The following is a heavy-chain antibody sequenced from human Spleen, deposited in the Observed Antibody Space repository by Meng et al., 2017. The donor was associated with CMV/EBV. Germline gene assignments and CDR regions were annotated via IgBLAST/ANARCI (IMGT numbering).Heavy chain of an antibody. CDR3: ARGLAGIVVVPAARLLGAFDI. D-gene: IGHD2-2*01. J-gene: IGHJ3*02. CDR1: GGSFSGYY. V-gene: IGHV4-34*01. Sequence: SETLSLTFAVYGGSFSGYYWSWIRQPPGKGPEWIGEINHSGSTNYNPSLKSRVTVSVDTSKNQFSLKLSSVTAADTAVYYCARGLAGIVVVPAARLLGAFDIWGQGTMVTVSS. CDR2: INHSGST.